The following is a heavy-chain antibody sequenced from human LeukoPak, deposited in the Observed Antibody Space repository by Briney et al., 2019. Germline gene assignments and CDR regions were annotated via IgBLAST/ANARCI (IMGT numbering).Heavy chain of an antibody. CDR2: ISSSGSTI. Sequence: GGSLRLSCAASGFTFSDYYMSWIRQAPGKGLEWVSYISSSGSTIYYADSVKGRFTISRDNAKNSLYLQMNSLRAEDTAVYYCASVYSSSSRVDYWGQGTLVTVSS. J-gene: IGHJ4*02. CDR3: ASVYSSSSRVDY. D-gene: IGHD6-6*01. CDR1: GFTFSDYY. V-gene: IGHV3-11*04.